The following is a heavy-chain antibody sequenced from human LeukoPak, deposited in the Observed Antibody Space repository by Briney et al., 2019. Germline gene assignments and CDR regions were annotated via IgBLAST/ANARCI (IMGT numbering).Heavy chain of an antibody. Sequence: GGSLRLFCAASGFTFSSYAMSWVRQAPGKGLEWVSAISGSGGSTYYADSVKGRFTISRDNSKNTLYLQMNSLRAEDTAVYYCAKDNEDYDFWSGYYYFDYWGQGTLVTVSS. CDR1: GFTFSSYA. CDR3: AKDNEDYDFWSGYYYFDY. CDR2: ISGSGGST. J-gene: IGHJ4*02. V-gene: IGHV3-23*01. D-gene: IGHD3-3*01.